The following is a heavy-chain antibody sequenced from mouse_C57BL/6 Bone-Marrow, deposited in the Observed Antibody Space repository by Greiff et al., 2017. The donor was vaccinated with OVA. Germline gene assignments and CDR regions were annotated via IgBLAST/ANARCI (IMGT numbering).Heavy chain of an antibody. CDR2: ISYDGSN. V-gene: IGHV3-6*01. D-gene: IGHD1-1*01. CDR1: GYSITSCYF. CDR3: ERDYDYWYFDD. Sequence: VQLQQSGPGLVKPSQSLSLTCSVTGYSITSCYFWYLIRQPPGNQLEWMGYISYDGSNHYNPSLKNRISITRDTSKNQFFLKLNSVTTEDTATYYCERDYDYWYFDDWGTGTTVTVSS. J-gene: IGHJ1*03.